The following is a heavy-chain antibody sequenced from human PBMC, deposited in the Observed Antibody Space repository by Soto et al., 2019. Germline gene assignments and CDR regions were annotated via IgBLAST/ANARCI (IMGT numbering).Heavy chain of an antibody. CDR1: GYTFTSYY. J-gene: IGHJ6*03. CDR3: ARARNFDWFLPGSNTRPTRHYYYYYMDV. D-gene: IGHD3-9*01. Sequence: ASVKVSCKASGYTFTSYYMHWVRQAPGQGLEWMGIINPSGGSTSYAQKFQGRVTMTRNTSRSTAYMELSSLRSEDTAVYYCARARNFDWFLPGSNTRPTRHYYYYYMDVWGKGTMVTVSS. V-gene: IGHV1-46*01. CDR2: INPSGGST.